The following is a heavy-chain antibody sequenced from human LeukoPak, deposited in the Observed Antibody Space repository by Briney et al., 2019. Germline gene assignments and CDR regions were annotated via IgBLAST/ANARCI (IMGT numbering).Heavy chain of an antibody. CDR3: ASWRAISSEAN. V-gene: IGHV3-7*01. D-gene: IGHD6-6*01. CDR1: GFTFSDYW. J-gene: IGHJ4*02. CDR2: TNEHGSDS. Sequence: GGSLRLSCAASGFTFSDYWVSWLRPAPGKGLEWVAHTNEHGSDSYYVDSVKGRFTISRDNAKNSLYLQMNSLRVEDTAVYYCASWRAISSEANWGQGTLVTVSS.